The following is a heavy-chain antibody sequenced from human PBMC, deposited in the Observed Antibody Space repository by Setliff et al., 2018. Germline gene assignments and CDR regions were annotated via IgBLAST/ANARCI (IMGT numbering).Heavy chain of an antibody. J-gene: IGHJ4*02. CDR3: ASHGGNSLSIYY. D-gene: IGHD2-21*02. Sequence: ASVKVSCKASGYTFTGYYMYWVRQAPGQGLEWMGRINPSSGATIYAQKFQGRVTMTSDTSISTAYMELGRLRSDDTAVYFCASHGGNSLSIYYWGQGTLVTVSS. CDR2: INPSSGAT. V-gene: IGHV1-2*06. CDR1: GYTFTGYY.